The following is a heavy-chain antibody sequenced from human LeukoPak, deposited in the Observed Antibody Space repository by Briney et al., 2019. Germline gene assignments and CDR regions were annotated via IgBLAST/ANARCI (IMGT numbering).Heavy chain of an antibody. V-gene: IGHV4-34*01. CDR3: ARGLVDTISKSFDY. CDR2: INHSGST. CDR1: GGSLSGYY. J-gene: IGHJ4*02. Sequence: PSETLSLTCAVYGGSLSGYYWSWIRQPPGKGLEWIGEINHSGSTNYNPSLKSRVTISVDTSKNQFSLKLSSVTAADTAAYYCARGLVDTISKSFDYWGQGTLVTVAS. D-gene: IGHD5-12*01.